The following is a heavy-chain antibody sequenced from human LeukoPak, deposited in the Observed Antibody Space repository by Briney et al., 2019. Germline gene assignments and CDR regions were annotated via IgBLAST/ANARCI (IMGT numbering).Heavy chain of an antibody. CDR3: AKVRQRLPNYSSGWHASDY. J-gene: IGHJ4*02. D-gene: IGHD6-19*01. CDR1: GFTFSSYA. V-gene: IGHV3-23*01. CDR2: ISGSGGST. Sequence: GGSLRLSCAASGFTFSSYAMSWVRQAPGKGLEWVSAISGSGGSTYYADSVKGRFTISRDNSKNTLYLQMNSLRAEDTAVYYCAKVRQRLPNYSSGWHASDYWGQGTLVTVSS.